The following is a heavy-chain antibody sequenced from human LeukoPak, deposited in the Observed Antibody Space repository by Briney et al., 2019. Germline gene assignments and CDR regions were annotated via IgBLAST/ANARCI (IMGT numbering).Heavy chain of an antibody. CDR1: GGSFSGYY. CDR2: INHSGST. D-gene: IGHD6-6*01. V-gene: IGHV4-34*01. Sequence: PSETLSLTCAVYGGSFSGYYWSWIRQPPGRGLEWIGEINHSGSTNNNPSLKSRVTISVDTSKNQFSLKLSSVTAADTAVYYCARVANVWDSSSWGYYYYYMDVWGKGTTVTVSS. CDR3: ARVANVWDSSSWGYYYYYMDV. J-gene: IGHJ6*03.